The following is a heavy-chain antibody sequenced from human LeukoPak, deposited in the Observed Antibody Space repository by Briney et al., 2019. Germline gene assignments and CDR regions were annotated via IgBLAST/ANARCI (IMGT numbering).Heavy chain of an antibody. J-gene: IGHJ4*02. CDR3: ASEGGSSWSFDY. D-gene: IGHD6-13*01. V-gene: IGHV4-38-2*02. CDR2: IYHSGST. CDR1: GGSINSGYY. Sequence: SETLSLTCTVSGGSINSGYYWGWIRQPPGKGLEWIGSIYHSGSTYYNPSLKSRVTISVDTSKNQFSLKLSSVTAADTAVYYCASEGGSSWSFDYWGQGTLVTVSS.